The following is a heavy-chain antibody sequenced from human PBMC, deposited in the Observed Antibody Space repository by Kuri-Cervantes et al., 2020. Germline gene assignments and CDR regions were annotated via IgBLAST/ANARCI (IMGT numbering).Heavy chain of an antibody. CDR2: ISYDGSTK. V-gene: IGHV3-30*03. CDR3: ARSRRGMTTVTTRKFHGFDY. D-gene: IGHD4-17*01. J-gene: IGHJ4*02. CDR1: GFTFTNYG. Sequence: GESLKISCAASGFTFTNYGMHWVRQAPGKGLEWVAVISYDGSTKFYADSVKGRFTLSRDNFKNTLYLQMNSLRSEDTAVYYCARSRRGMTTVTTRKFHGFDYWGQGTLVTVSS.